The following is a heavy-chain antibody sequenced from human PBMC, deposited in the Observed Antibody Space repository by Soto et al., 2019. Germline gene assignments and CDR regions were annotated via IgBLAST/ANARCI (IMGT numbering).Heavy chain of an antibody. J-gene: IGHJ4*02. Sequence: ASVKVSCKASGYTFTSYGISWVRQAPGQGLEWMGWISAYNGNTNYAQKLQGRVTMTTDTSTSTAYMELRSRRSDDTAVYYCGCGVSRPAGVGFYYWGQGPLVTGCS. CDR3: GCGVSRPAGVGFYY. CDR2: ISAYNGNT. V-gene: IGHV1-18*01. CDR1: GYTFTSYG. D-gene: IGHD6-13*01.